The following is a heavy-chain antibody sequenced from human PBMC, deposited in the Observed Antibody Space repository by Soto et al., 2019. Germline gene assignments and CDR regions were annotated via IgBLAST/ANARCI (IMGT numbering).Heavy chain of an antibody. Sequence: GGSLRLSCAASGFTVSGNFMSWVRQAPGKGLEWVSIIYTGGTTYYADSVKGRFTISRDNSKNTLYLQMNSLRAEDSAVYYCASRFSSSWSALDYWGRGTLVTVSS. J-gene: IGHJ4*02. CDR1: GFTVSGNF. V-gene: IGHV3-53*01. CDR2: IYTGGTT. D-gene: IGHD6-13*01. CDR3: ASRFSSSWSALDY.